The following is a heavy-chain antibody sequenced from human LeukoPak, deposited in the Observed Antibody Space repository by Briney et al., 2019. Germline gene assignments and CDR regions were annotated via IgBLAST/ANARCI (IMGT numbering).Heavy chain of an antibody. CDR2: IIPILGIA. V-gene: IGHV1-69*04. Sequence: GSSVKVSCKASGGTFSSYAISWVRQAPGQGLEWMGRIIPILGIANYAQKFQGRVTITADKSTSTAYMELSSLRSEDTAVYYCASPIAAAGTNPEYFQHWGRGTLVTVSS. J-gene: IGHJ1*01. D-gene: IGHD6-13*01. CDR1: GGTFSSYA. CDR3: ASPIAAAGTNPEYFQH.